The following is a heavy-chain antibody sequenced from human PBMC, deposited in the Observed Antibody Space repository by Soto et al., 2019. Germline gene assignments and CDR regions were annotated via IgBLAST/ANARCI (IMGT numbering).Heavy chain of an antibody. D-gene: IGHD1-20*01. CDR1: GGTFSSYA. J-gene: IGHJ3*02. V-gene: IGHV1-69*02. CDR2: IVPILDIA. CDR3: ACHLGITSAGTFDI. Sequence: QVQLVQSGAEVKKPGSSVKVSCKASGGTFSSYAISWVRQAPGQGLEWMGRIVPILDIANYPQKFQGRVTITADKSTSTAYMELSSLRSEDAAVYYCACHLGITSAGTFDIWGQGTMVTASS.